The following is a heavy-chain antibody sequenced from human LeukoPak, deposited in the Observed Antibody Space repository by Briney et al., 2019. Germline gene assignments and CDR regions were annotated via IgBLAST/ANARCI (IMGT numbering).Heavy chain of an antibody. V-gene: IGHV4-4*07. J-gene: IGHJ4*02. CDR2: IYTSGST. CDR3: ARRTFDWSSFDY. Sequence: SETLSHTCTVSGGSISSYYWSWIRQPAGKGLEWIGRIYTSGSTNYNPSLKSRVTMSVDTSKNQFSLKLSSVTAADTAVYYCARRTFDWSSFDYWGQGTLVTVSS. D-gene: IGHD3-9*01. CDR1: GGSISSYY.